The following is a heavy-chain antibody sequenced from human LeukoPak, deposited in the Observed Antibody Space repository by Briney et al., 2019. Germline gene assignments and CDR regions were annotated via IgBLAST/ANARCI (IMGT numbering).Heavy chain of an antibody. CDR3: ARGSVVVVITPHHDAFDI. V-gene: IGHV4-34*01. J-gene: IGHJ3*02. Sequence: PSETLSLTCAVYGGSFSGYNWSWIRQPPGKGLEWIGEINHSGSTNYNPSLKSRVTISVDTSKNQFSLKLSSVTAADTAVYYCARGSVVVVITPHHDAFDIWGQGTMVTVSS. CDR1: GGSFSGYN. D-gene: IGHD3-22*01. CDR2: INHSGST.